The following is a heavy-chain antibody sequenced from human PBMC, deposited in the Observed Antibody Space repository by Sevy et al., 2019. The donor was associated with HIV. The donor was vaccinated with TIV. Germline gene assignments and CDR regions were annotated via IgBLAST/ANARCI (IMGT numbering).Heavy chain of an antibody. J-gene: IGHJ3*02. Sequence: GGSLRLSCAASGFTFSSYAMSWVRQAPGKGLEWVSAISGSGGSTYYADSVKDRFTISRDNSKNTLYLQMNSLRAEDTAVYYCAPRSGIVVVVAAKEAFDIWGQGTMVTVSS. CDR1: GFTFSSYA. CDR3: APRSGIVVVVAAKEAFDI. V-gene: IGHV3-23*01. D-gene: IGHD2-15*01. CDR2: ISGSGGST.